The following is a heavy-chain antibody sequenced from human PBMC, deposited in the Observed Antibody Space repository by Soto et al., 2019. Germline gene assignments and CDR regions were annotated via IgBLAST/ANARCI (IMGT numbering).Heavy chain of an antibody. J-gene: IGHJ4*02. Sequence: PGGSLRLSCGASGFTFSTYEMHWVRQAPVKGLEWVSYISSSGGTIYYADSVKGRFTISRDNAKNSLYLQMNSLRAEDTAVYYCARDFGLDYWGQGTLVTVSS. CDR3: ARDFGLDY. D-gene: IGHD3-3*01. CDR2: ISSSGGTI. CDR1: GFTFSTYE. V-gene: IGHV3-48*03.